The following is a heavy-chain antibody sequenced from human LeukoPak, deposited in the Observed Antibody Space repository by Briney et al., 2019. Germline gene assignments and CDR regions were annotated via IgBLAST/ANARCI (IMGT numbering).Heavy chain of an antibody. Sequence: GGSLRLSCAASGFTFSSYGMHWVRQAPGRGLEWVAVISYDGSNKYYADSVKGRFTISRDDSKNTLYLQMNSLRAGDTAVYYCAKDLAVTTLFDYWGQGTLITVSS. D-gene: IGHD4-11*01. J-gene: IGHJ4*02. CDR3: AKDLAVTTLFDY. CDR1: GFTFSSYG. CDR2: ISYDGSNK. V-gene: IGHV3-30*18.